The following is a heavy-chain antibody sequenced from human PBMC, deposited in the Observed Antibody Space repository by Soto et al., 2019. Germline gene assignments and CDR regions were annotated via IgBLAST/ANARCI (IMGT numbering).Heavy chain of an antibody. Sequence: EVQLLESGGGLVQPGGSLRLSCAASGFTFSSYAMSWFRQAPGKGLEWVSAISGSGGSTYYADSVKGRFTISRDNSKNTLYLQMNSLRAEDTAVYYCAKERSDYYILTGYKYFDYWGQGTLVTVSS. V-gene: IGHV3-23*01. J-gene: IGHJ4*02. CDR1: GFTFSSYA. CDR2: ISGSGGST. CDR3: AKERSDYYILTGYKYFDY. D-gene: IGHD3-9*01.